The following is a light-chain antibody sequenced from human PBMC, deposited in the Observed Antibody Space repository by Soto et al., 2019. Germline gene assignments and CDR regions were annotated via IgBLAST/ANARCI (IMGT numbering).Light chain of an antibody. CDR1: QSIGSY. CDR2: DAS. Sequence: EIVLTQSPATLSLSPGERATLSCRASQSIGSYLVWYQQKPGQAPRLLIYDASNRATGIPARFSGSGSGTDFTLTISSLEPEDFAVYYCQQRIHWPLFTFGPGTKVDIK. J-gene: IGKJ3*01. V-gene: IGKV3-11*01. CDR3: QQRIHWPLFT.